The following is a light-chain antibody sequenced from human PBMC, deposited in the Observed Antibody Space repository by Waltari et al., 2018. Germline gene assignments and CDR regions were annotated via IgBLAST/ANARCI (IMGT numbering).Light chain of an antibody. Sequence: DIQMTQSPSSLSASVGDRVTITCRASQTINSYLTWYQQKPGKVPKLLIYTGSSIESGVPSRFSGSGSGTEFTLTISSLQPEDFATYYCQQQNSHPLTFGGGTKVEIK. CDR3: QQQNSHPLT. J-gene: IGKJ4*01. CDR2: TGS. V-gene: IGKV1-17*03. CDR1: QTINSY.